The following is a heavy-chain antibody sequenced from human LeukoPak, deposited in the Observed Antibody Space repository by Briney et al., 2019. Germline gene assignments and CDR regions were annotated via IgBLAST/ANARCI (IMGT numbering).Heavy chain of an antibody. J-gene: IGHJ3*02. CDR1: AFTFSSYH. CDR3: ARESSEAFDI. Sequence: AGSLRLSCAASAFTFSSYHMNWVRQAPGKGLEWVSSISNSGSHIYYADSVKGRFTISRDNAKKSLNLEMDSLRAEDTAVYYCARESSEAFDIWGQGTMVTVSS. V-gene: IGHV3-21*01. CDR2: ISNSGSHI.